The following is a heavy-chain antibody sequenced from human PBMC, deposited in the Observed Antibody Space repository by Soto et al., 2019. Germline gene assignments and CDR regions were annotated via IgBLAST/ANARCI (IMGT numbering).Heavy chain of an antibody. CDR2: IYYSGST. V-gene: IGHV4-59*08. CDR1: GGSISSYY. CDR3: ASPKIAFYNWFDP. Sequence: SETLSLTCTVSGGSISSYYWSWIRLPPGKGLEWIGYIYYSGSTNYNPSLKSRVTISVDTSKNQFSLKLSSVTAADTAVYYCASPKIAFYNWFDPWGQGTLVTVS. J-gene: IGHJ5*02. D-gene: IGHD3-3*02.